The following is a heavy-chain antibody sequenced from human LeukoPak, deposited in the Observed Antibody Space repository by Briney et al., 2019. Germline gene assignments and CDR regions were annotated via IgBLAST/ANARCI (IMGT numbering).Heavy chain of an antibody. CDR2: ISFDGIKK. CDR1: GFTFSSYA. CDR3: AKGYYGSGSYGWFDY. Sequence: GESLRLSCAASGFTFSSYAMHWVRQAPGKGLEWVALISFDGIKKYYADSVKGRFTISRDNSKNTLFLHMNSLRAEDTAVYSCAKGYYGSGSYGWFDYWGQGTLVTVSS. J-gene: IGHJ4*02. V-gene: IGHV3-30*04. D-gene: IGHD3-10*01.